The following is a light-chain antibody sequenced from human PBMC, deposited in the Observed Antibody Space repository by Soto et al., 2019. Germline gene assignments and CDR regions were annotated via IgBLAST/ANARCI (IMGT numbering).Light chain of an antibody. CDR2: KAS. Sequence: DIQMAKYSYSVCGCLGNRVTITCRSSQTISSWLAWYQQKPGKAPKLLIYKASTLKSGVPSRFSGSGSGTEFTLTLSSRQPDDFATYYCQHYNSYSEPFGHGTNVDVK. V-gene: IGKV1-5*03. CDR3: QHYNSYSEP. CDR1: QTISSW. J-gene: IGKJ3*01.